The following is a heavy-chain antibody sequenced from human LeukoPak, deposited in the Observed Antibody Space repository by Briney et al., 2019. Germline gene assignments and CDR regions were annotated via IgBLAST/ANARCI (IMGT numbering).Heavy chain of an antibody. J-gene: IGHJ5*02. CDR2: INPSGGST. V-gene: IGHV1-46*01. CDR3: ARERITMVRGVSQNWFDP. D-gene: IGHD3-10*01. CDR1: GYTFTNYG. Sequence: ASVKVSCKASGYTFTNYGLSWVRQAPGQGLEWMGIINPSGGSTSYAQKFQGRVTMTRDTSTSTVYMELSSLRSEDTAVYYCARERITMVRGVSQNWFDPWGQGTPVTVSS.